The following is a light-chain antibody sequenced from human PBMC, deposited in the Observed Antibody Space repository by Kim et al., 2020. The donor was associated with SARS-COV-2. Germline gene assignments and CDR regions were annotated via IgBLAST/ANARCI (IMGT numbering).Light chain of an antibody. CDR2: DAS. CDR1: QSVSSY. Sequence: LSPGERATLSCRASQSVSSYLAWYQQKPGQAPRPLIYDASNRATGIPARFSGSGSGTDFTLTISSLEPEDFAVYYCQQRSNWPPTFGQGTKVEIK. CDR3: QQRSNWPPT. V-gene: IGKV3-11*01. J-gene: IGKJ1*01.